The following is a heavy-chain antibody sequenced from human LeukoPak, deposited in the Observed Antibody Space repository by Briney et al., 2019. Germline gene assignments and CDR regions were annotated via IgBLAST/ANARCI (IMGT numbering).Heavy chain of an antibody. Sequence: ASVKVSCKASGGTFSSYAISWVRQAPGQGLEWMGGIIPIFGTANYAQKFQGRVTITTDESTSTAYMELSSLRSEDTAVYYCASGQRFQQLVPAEYFQHWGQGTLVTVSS. CDR3: ASGQRFQQLVPAEYFQH. CDR1: GGTFSSYA. D-gene: IGHD6-13*01. J-gene: IGHJ1*01. CDR2: IIPIFGTA. V-gene: IGHV1-69*05.